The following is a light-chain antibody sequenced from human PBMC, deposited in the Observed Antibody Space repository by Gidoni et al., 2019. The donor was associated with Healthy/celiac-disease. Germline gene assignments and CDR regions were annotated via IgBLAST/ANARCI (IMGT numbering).Light chain of an antibody. V-gene: IGKV1-39*01. J-gene: IGKJ3*01. CDR3: QQSNSTPRT. CDR2: AAS. CDR1: QSMSSY. Sequence: DIQMTQSPSSLSAAVGDRVTITCRTSQSMSSYLNWYQQKPGKAPKLLIYAASSLQSGVPSRFSGSGSGTDFTLTISSLQPEDFATYYCQQSNSTPRTFXPXTKVDIK.